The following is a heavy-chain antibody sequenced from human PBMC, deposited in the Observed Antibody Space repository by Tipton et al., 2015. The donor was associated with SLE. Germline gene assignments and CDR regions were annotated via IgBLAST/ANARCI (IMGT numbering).Heavy chain of an antibody. V-gene: IGHV4-34*01. CDR2: IKHNGRT. D-gene: IGHD2-2*01. J-gene: IGHJ1*01. Sequence: LRLSCVVYGESFSTYYWNWIRQPPGKGLEWIGEIKHNGRTNYSPSLKSRVTISVDTSKKEFSLKLSSVTAADTAVYYCARAYCSSSSCQRAECFQHWGQGTLVTVSS. CDR3: ARAYCSSSSCQRAECFQH. CDR1: GESFSTYY.